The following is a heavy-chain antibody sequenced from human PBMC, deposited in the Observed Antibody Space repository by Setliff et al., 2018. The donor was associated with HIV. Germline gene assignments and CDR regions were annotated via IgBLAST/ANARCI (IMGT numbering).Heavy chain of an antibody. V-gene: IGHV4-59*08. D-gene: IGHD4-17*01. Sequence: PSETLSLTCTVSDGSFSSDYWTWIRQTPGKGLEWIGSIYHNGITYYNPSLKSRVTISVDTSQNQFSLKLSSVTAADTAIYYCARRIYGNNPYFDYWSQGTLVTVSS. J-gene: IGHJ4*02. CDR1: DGSFSSDY. CDR2: IYHNGIT. CDR3: ARRIYGNNPYFDY.